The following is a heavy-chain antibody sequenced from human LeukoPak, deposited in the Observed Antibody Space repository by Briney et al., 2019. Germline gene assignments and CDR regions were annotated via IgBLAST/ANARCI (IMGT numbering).Heavy chain of an antibody. J-gene: IGHJ4*02. CDR1: KFTFNNYG. CDR3: ARDVDETGTDSYYFDY. CDR2: ISTGRSTI. D-gene: IGHD3/OR15-3a*01. V-gene: IGHV3-48*01. Sequence: PGGSLRLSCAASKFTFNNYGVTWVRQSPGKGLEWVAYISTGRSTIYYADSVRGRFTISRDNAKTSVYLQTNSLRAEDTAVYYCARDVDETGTDSYYFDYWGQGTLVTVSS.